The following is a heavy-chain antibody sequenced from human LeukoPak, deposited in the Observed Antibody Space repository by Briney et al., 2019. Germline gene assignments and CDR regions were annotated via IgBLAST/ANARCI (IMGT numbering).Heavy chain of an antibody. CDR3: ARSHFYGSGVDT. D-gene: IGHD3-10*01. Sequence: PSETLSLTCTISGGSISAIPYYWGWIRQPPGKGLEWIGSVYYPGSPYYSPSLKTRVTISVDTPTNQFSLKLSSVTAADTSVYFCARSHFYGSGVDTWGQGTLVTVSS. CDR2: VYYPGSP. J-gene: IGHJ5*02. V-gene: IGHV4-39*01. CDR1: GGSISAIPYY.